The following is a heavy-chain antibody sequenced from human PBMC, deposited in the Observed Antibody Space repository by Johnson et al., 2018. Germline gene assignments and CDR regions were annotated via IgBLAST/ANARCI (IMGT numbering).Heavy chain of an antibody. J-gene: IGHJ6*03. V-gene: IGHV3-13*01. D-gene: IGHD6-19*01. CDR1: GFTFSSYD. Sequence: VQLVQSGGGLVQPGGSLRLSCAASGFTFSSYDMNWVRQATGKVLEWVSAIGTAGDTYYPGSVKGRFTISRENAKNSLYLQMNSLGAGDTAVYYCARDVYSSGWYKTGYYYMDVWGKGTTVTVSS. CDR3: ARDVYSSGWYKTGYYYMDV. CDR2: IGTAGDT.